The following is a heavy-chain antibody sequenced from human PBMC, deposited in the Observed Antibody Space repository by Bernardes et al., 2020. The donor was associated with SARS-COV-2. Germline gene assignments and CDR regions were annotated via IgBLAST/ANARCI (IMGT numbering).Heavy chain of an antibody. CDR1: GFTFSSYW. CDR3: AREGAWDSSAYNLGRRYDMDV. CDR2: IKQDGSEK. Sequence: GGSLRLSCAASGFTFSSYWMSWVRQAPGKGLEWVANIKQDGSEKYYVDSVKGRFTISRDNAKNSLYLQMNSLRAEDTAVYYCAREGAWDSSAYNLGRRYDMDVWGQGTTVTVSS. D-gene: IGHD3-22*01. J-gene: IGHJ6*02. V-gene: IGHV3-7*01.